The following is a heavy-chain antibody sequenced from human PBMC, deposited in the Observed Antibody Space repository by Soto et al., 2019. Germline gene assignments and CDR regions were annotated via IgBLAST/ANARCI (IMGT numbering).Heavy chain of an antibody. CDR1: GYTFSSYY. CDR3: ARGGGIVVVTAPYDY. V-gene: IGHV1-46*03. D-gene: IGHD2-21*02. J-gene: IGHJ4*02. Sequence: AEVKVFCMSSGYTFSSYYMNWVRQAPGQGRERLGIIHSSGGYTTYAPGVLGRVALPSDTATSKVHLELGSLTSEDTAVYYCARGGGIVVVTAPYDYWGQGTLVTVSS. CDR2: IHSSGGYT.